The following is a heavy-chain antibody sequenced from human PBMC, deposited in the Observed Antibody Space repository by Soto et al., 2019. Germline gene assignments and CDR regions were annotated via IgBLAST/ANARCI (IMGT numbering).Heavy chain of an antibody. Sequence: QVQLVESGGGLVKPGGSLRLSCAASGFTFSDYYMSWIRQAPGKGLEWVSYISSSGSTIYYADSVKGRFTISRDNAKNSLYLQMNSLRAEDTAVYYCARDRHDFWSGYYTSYYYDSYMDVWGKGTTVTVSS. D-gene: IGHD3-3*01. CDR1: GFTFSDYY. J-gene: IGHJ6*03. CDR2: ISSSGSTI. V-gene: IGHV3-11*01. CDR3: ARDRHDFWSGYYTSYYYDSYMDV.